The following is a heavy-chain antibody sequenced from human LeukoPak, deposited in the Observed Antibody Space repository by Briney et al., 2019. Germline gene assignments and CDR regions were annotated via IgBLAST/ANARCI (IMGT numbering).Heavy chain of an antibody. CDR1: GYSISSGYY. CDR3: ARGGAGAGTEEFDY. CDR2: IYHSGST. Sequence: SETLSLTCTVSGYSISSGYYWGWIRQPPGKGLEWIGSIYHSGSTYYNPSLKSRVTIAVDTSKNQFSLKLSSVTAADTPVYYCARGGAGAGTEEFDYWGQGTLVTVSS. V-gene: IGHV4-38-2*02. J-gene: IGHJ4*02. D-gene: IGHD6-13*01.